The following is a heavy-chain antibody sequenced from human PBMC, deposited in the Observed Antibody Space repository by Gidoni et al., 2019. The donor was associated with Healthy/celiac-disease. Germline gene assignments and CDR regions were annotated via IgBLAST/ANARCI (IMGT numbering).Heavy chain of an antibody. V-gene: IGHV3-30-3*01. CDR2: ISYDGSNK. J-gene: IGHJ4*02. Sequence: QVQLVESGGGVVQPGRSLRLSCEASGFTFSSYAMHWVRQAPGKGLEWVAVISYDGSNKYYADSVKGRFTISRDNSKNTLYLQMNSLRAEDTAVYYCASSPTSIYPGLDYWGQGTLVTVSS. CDR3: ASSPTSIYPGLDY. D-gene: IGHD2-21*01. CDR1: GFTFSSYA.